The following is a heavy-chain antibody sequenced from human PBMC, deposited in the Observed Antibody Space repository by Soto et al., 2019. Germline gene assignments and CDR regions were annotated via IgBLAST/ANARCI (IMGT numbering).Heavy chain of an antibody. J-gene: IGHJ4*02. CDR3: AKETVAYYFDF. CDR2: ISYDGSNK. D-gene: IGHD6-19*01. CDR1: GFTFSSYG. Sequence: QVQLVESGGGVVQPGRSLRLSCAASGFTFSSYGIHWVRQAPGKGLEWVAVISYDGSNKYYADSVKGRFTISRDNSKNALYLQMIIRRAEDTAVYCCAKETVAYYFDFWGQGTLVTVSS. V-gene: IGHV3-30*18.